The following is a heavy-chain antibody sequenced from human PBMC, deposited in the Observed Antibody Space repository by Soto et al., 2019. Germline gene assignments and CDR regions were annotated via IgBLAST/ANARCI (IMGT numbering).Heavy chain of an antibody. Sequence: EVQLVESGGGLVQPGGSLKLSCAASGFTFSGSAMHWVRQASGKGLEWVGRIRSKANSYATAYAASVKGRFTISRDDSKNTAYLQMNSLKTEDTAVYYCTTLGMERVRFLEWSPPDFDYWGQGTLVTVSS. CDR3: TTLGMERVRFLEWSPPDFDY. CDR1: GFTFSGSA. CDR2: IRSKANSYAT. D-gene: IGHD3-3*01. J-gene: IGHJ4*02. V-gene: IGHV3-73*02.